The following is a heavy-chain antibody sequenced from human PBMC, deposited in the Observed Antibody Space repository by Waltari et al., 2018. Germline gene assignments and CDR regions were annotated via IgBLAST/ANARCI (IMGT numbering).Heavy chain of an antibody. J-gene: IGHJ4*02. CDR3: ARDAESIAARRGNNYFDY. V-gene: IGHV3-30*01. Sequence: QVQLVESGGGVVQPGRSLRLSCAASGFTFSSYAMHWVRQAPGTGLEWVAVISYDGSNKYYADSVKGRFTISRDNSKNTLYLQMNSLRAEDTAVYYCARDAESIAARRGNNYFDYWGQGTLVTVSS. CDR1: GFTFSSYA. D-gene: IGHD6-6*01. CDR2: ISYDGSNK.